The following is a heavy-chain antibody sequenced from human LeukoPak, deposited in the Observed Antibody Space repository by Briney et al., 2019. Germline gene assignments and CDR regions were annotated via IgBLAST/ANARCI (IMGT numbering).Heavy chain of an antibody. CDR3: ARAGDDFWSGYPLDV. Sequence: ASVKVSCKASGYTFTSYGISWVRQAPGQGLEWMGWISAYNGNTNYVQKLQGRVTMTTDTSTSTAYMELRSLRSDDTAVYYCARAGDDFWSGYPLDVWGQGTTVTVSS. D-gene: IGHD3-3*01. V-gene: IGHV1-18*01. CDR1: GYTFTSYG. CDR2: ISAYNGNT. J-gene: IGHJ6*02.